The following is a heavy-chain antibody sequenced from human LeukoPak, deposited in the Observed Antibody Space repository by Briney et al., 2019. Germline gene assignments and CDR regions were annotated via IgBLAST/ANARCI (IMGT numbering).Heavy chain of an antibody. D-gene: IGHD7-27*01. J-gene: IGHJ4*02. CDR2: ISWNSGSI. CDR3: ARGYWGSYFDY. CDR1: GFTFDDYA. Sequence: PGGSLRLSCAASGFTFDDYAMHWVRQAPGKGLEGVSGISWNSGSIGYADSVKGRFTISRDNAKNSLYLQMNSLRAEDTAVYYCARGYWGSYFDYWGQGTLVTVSS. V-gene: IGHV3-9*01.